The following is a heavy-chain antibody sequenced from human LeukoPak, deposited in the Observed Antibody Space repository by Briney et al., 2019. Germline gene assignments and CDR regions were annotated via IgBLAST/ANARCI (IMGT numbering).Heavy chain of an antibody. Sequence: ASVKVSCKASVYTFTSYDINWVRQATGLGPEWMGWMSPNSGNTGYAQKFQGRVTMTRNTSISTAYLELSSLTSEDTAVYYCARGPYKYDGGNSGSAWFDPWGQGSLVTVSS. CDR3: ARGPYKYDGGNSGSAWFDP. D-gene: IGHD4-23*01. J-gene: IGHJ5*02. CDR1: VYTFTSYD. V-gene: IGHV1-8*01. CDR2: MSPNSGNT.